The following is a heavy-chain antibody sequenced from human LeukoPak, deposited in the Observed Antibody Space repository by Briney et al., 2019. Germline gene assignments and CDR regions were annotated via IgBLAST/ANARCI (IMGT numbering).Heavy chain of an antibody. CDR2: ISYDGSNK. CDR3: ARSQSRYDSLMTIDY. D-gene: IGHD3-22*01. J-gene: IGHJ4*02. V-gene: IGHV3-30*04. CDR1: GFTFSSYA. Sequence: GGSLRLSCAASGFTFSSYAMHWVRQAPGKGLEWVAVISYDGSNKYYADSVKGRFTISRDNSKNTLYLQMNSLRAEDTAVYYCARSQSRYDSLMTIDYWGQGTLVTVSS.